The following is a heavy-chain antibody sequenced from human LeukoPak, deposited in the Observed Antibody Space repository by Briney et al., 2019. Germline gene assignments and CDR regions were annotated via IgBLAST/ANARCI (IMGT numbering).Heavy chain of an antibody. J-gene: IGHJ3*02. CDR1: GYTFTSYG. D-gene: IGHD2-15*01. Sequence: GASVNVSCKASGYTFTSYGISWVGQAPGQELEGMGWISAYNVNTNYAQKFQGRVTMTTYTSTSTGYMELRSLRSDDTAVYYCARDRCCSGGRCYHGGSFDIWGQGTMVTVSS. CDR3: ARDRCCSGGRCYHGGSFDI. V-gene: IGHV1-18*01. CDR2: ISAYNVNT.